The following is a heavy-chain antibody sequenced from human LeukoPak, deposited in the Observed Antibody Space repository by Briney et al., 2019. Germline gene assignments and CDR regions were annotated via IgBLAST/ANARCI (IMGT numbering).Heavy chain of an antibody. D-gene: IGHD1-26*01. V-gene: IGHV3-74*01. J-gene: IGHJ3*02. CDR3: ARAIGGTYGAFEI. CDR2: INPAGSST. CDR1: GFTFSAFW. Sequence: GGSLRLSCAASGFTFSAFWMHWVRQTPGKGLVWVSRINPAGSSTYYADSVKGRFTISRDNAKNTLYLQMNSLRDEDTAVYYCARAIGGTYGAFEIWGQGTMVTVSS.